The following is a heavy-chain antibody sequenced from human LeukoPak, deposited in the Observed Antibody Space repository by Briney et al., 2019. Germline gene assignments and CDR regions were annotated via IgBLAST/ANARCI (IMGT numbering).Heavy chain of an antibody. D-gene: IGHD2-15*01. CDR3: ARDPTPKYCSGGSCYA. CDR2: INHSGST. V-gene: IGHV4-34*01. Sequence: PSETLSLTCAVYGGSFSGYYWSWIRQPPGKGLEWIGEINHSGSTNYNPSLKSRVTISVDTSKNQFSLKLSSVTAADTAVYYCARDPTPKYCSGGSCYAWGQGTLVTVSS. CDR1: GGSFSGYY. J-gene: IGHJ5*02.